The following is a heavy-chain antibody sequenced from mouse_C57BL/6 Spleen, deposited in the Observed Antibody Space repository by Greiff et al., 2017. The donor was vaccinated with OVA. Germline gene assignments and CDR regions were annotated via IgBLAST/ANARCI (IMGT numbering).Heavy chain of an antibody. CDR1: GFTFTDYY. CDR3: ARFFGLLHYAMDY. CDR2: IRNKANGYTT. J-gene: IGHJ4*01. V-gene: IGHV7-3*01. Sequence: EVQLVESGGGLVQPGGSLSLSCAASGFTFTDYYMSWVRQPPGKALEWLGFIRNKANGYTTEYSASVKGRFTISRDNSQSILYLQMNALRAEDSATYYCARFFGLLHYAMDYWGQGTSVTVSS.